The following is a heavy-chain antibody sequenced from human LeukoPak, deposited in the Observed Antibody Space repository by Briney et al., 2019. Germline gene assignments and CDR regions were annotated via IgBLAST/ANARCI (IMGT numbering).Heavy chain of an antibody. CDR3: ASLIVLMVYAIREVDY. D-gene: IGHD2-8*01. V-gene: IGHV3-23*01. CDR2: ISGSGGST. J-gene: IGHJ4*02. Sequence: GGSLRLSCGASGFTFSSYAMSWVRQAPGKGLEWVSAISGSGGSTYYADSVKGRFTISRDNSKNTLYLQMNSLRAEDTAVYYCASLIVLMVYAIREVDYWGQGTLVTVSS. CDR1: GFTFSSYA.